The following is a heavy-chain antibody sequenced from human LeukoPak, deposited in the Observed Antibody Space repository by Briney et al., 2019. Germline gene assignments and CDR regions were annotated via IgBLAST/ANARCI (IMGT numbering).Heavy chain of an antibody. CDR2: INHSGST. CDR1: GGSFSGYY. V-gene: IGHV4-34*01. CDR3: ARGARFGNTYFDY. Sequence: SETLSLTCAVYGGSFSGYYWSWIRQPPGKGLEWIGEINHSGSTNYNPSLKSRVTISVDTSKNQFSLKLSSVTAADTAVYYCARGARFGNTYFDYWGQGTLVTVSS. J-gene: IGHJ4*02. D-gene: IGHD3-10*01.